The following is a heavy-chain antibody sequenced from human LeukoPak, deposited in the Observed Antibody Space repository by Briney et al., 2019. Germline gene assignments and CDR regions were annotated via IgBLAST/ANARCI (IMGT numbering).Heavy chain of an antibody. Sequence: GESLKISCNDSGDSFSTYWIGWVRQRPGKGLEWMGIIYPGDSDAKYSPCLQGQVTFSVDKSAGTAFLQWHSLKASETAIYYCARHDRVSMTSPSSSWGQATLVTVSA. D-gene: IGHD2-21*02. CDR3: ARHDRVSMTSPSSS. J-gene: IGHJ5*02. CDR2: IYPGDSDA. V-gene: IGHV5-51*01. CDR1: GDSFSTYW.